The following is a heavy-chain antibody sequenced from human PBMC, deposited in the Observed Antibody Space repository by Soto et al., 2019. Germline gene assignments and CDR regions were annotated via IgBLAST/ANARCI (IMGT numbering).Heavy chain of an antibody. V-gene: IGHV3-30*18. D-gene: IGHD2-2*02. CDR2: ISYDGSNK. CDR1: GFTFSSYG. J-gene: IGHJ4*02. Sequence: LRLSCAASGFTFSSYGMHWFRQAPGKGLEWVAVISYDGSNKYYADSVKGRFTISRDNSKNTLYLQMNSLRAEDTAVYYCAKNEVPAAIPGRGFDYWGQGTLVTVSS. CDR3: AKNEVPAAIPGRGFDY.